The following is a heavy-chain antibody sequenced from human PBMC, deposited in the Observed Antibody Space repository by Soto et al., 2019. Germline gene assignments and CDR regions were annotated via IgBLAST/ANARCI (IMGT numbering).Heavy chain of an antibody. Sequence: QVQLMQSGTEVKKPGASVKVSCKASGYTFTGYFMHWVRQATGQRPEWMGYINPNSGATKYAQKFQGRVTMTRDTSISTAYMELTMLRSDDTAVYYCARGGGTILAPLPWGQGTLVTVSS. D-gene: IGHD3-3*01. CDR2: INPNSGAT. J-gene: IGHJ5*02. CDR1: GYTFTGYF. V-gene: IGHV1-2*02. CDR3: ARGGGTILAPLP.